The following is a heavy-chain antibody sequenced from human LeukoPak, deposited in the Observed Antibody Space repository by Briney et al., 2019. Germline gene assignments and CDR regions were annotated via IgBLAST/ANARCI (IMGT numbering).Heavy chain of an antibody. J-gene: IGHJ3*02. D-gene: IGHD1-26*01. Sequence: ASVKVSCKASGYTFTGYYMHWVRQAPGQGLEWMGWINPNSGGTNYAQKFQGWVTMTRDTSISTAYMELSRLRSDDTAVYYCATAAPLSLYSGSYFAFDIWGQGTMVTVSS. CDR2: INPNSGGT. V-gene: IGHV1-2*04. CDR1: GYTFTGYY. CDR3: ATAAPLSLYSGSYFAFDI.